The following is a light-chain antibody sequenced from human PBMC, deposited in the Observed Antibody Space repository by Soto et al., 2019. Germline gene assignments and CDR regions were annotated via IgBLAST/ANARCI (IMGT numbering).Light chain of an antibody. J-gene: IGKJ1*01. V-gene: IGKV3D-20*01. CDR3: QQYGSSPRT. CDR2: DAS. Sequence: EIVLTQSPATLSLSPGERATLSCGASQSVSSSYLAWYQQKPGLAPRLLIYDASSRAPGIPDRFSGRGSATDFTLTISRLEPEDFAVYYCQQYGSSPRTFGQGTKVEIK. CDR1: QSVSSSY.